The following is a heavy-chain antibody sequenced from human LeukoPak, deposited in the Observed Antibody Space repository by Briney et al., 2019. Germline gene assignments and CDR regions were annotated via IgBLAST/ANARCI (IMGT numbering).Heavy chain of an antibody. V-gene: IGHV3-23*01. J-gene: IGHJ3*02. CDR2: ICGCGGRI. D-gene: IGHD1-26*01. CDR1: GFTFNRYA. CDR3: ARERSAVFGDAFDI. Sequence: GGPLSLFCAASGFTFNRYAMLGAREAPEKALECLSYICGCGGRIHYAHSVKGRLTISRDTSKNTLYLQVNSLGAEDTAVYYCARERSAVFGDAFDIWGQGTRVTVSS.